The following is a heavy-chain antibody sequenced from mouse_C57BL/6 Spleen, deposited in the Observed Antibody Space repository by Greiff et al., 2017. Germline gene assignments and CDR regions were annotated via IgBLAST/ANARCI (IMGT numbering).Heavy chain of an antibody. CDR2: IRNKANGYTT. CDR3: ARSTGNYWYFDV. V-gene: IGHV7-3*01. J-gene: IGHJ1*03. Sequence: EVHLVESGGGLVQPGGSLSLSCAASGFTFTDYYMSWVRQPPGKALEWLGFIRNKANGYTTEYSASVKGRFTISRDNSQSILYLQMNALRAEDSATYYCARSTGNYWYFDVWGTGTTVTVSS. CDR1: GFTFTDYY.